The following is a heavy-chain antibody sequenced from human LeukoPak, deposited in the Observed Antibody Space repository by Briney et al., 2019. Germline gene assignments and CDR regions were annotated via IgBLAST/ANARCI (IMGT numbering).Heavy chain of an antibody. J-gene: IGHJ4*02. CDR1: GGSISSYY. Sequence: SETLSLTCTVSGGSISSYYWSWIRQPPGKGLEWIGYIYYSGGTNYNPSLKSRVTISVDTSKNQFSLKLSSVTAADTAVYYCARHPPMVRRVLFDYWGQGTLVTVSS. D-gene: IGHD3-10*01. CDR3: ARHPPMVRRVLFDY. V-gene: IGHV4-59*08. CDR2: IYYSGGT.